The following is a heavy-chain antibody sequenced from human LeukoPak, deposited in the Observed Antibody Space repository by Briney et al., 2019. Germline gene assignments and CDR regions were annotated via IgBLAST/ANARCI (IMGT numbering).Heavy chain of an antibody. CDR3: AHRMRNTSGSDAFDI. V-gene: IGHV2-5*02. CDR1: GFSVITTGVG. Sequence: AAGPTLVKPTQTLTLTCTFSGFSVITTGVGLGWVRQPPGKALEWLSLIYWDDDKRYSPSLKSRLTITKDTSKNQVVLTMTNMDPVDTATYYCAHRMRNTSGSDAFDIWGQGTVVTVSS. CDR2: IYWDDDK. D-gene: IGHD6-19*01. J-gene: IGHJ3*02.